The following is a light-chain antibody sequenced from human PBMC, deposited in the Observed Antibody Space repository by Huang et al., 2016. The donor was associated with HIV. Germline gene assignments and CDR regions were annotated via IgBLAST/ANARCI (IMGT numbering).Light chain of an antibody. CDR3: QQYNKWPRT. J-gene: IGKJ1*01. V-gene: IGKV3D-15*01. CDR2: DAT. Sequence: DILMTQSPVTLSVPPGERPTLSSRARQQLGNNLAWYQQKPGPPPKRLIYDATTRAAGAPARFSGSGSKTDFNLTIDSLQSEDSALYFCQQYNKWPRTFGQGTKLEIK. CDR1: QQLGNN.